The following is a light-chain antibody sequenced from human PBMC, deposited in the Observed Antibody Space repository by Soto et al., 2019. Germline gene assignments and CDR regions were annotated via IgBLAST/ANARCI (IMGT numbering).Light chain of an antibody. CDR3: MQTAHWPYT. Sequence: DVVMTQSPLSLPVTLGQSASISCTSSQSLVYADGNTYLNWLQQRPGQSPRRLIYKVFNRDSGVHARLGGSASGSEFTLTISRVEAEDIGVYYCMQTAHWPYTFGRGTKLEIK. CDR1: QSLVYADGNTY. CDR2: KVF. V-gene: IGKV2-30*01. J-gene: IGKJ2*01.